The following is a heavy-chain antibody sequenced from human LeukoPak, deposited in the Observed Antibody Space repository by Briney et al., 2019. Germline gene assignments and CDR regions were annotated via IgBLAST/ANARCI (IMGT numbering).Heavy chain of an antibody. J-gene: IGHJ4*02. CDR3: ARRGSSWWFDY. CDR2: IIPILGIA. V-gene: IGHV1-69*04. D-gene: IGHD6-13*01. CDR1: GGTFSSYA. Sequence: ASVKVSCKASGGTFSSYAISWVRQAPGRGLEWMGRIIPILGIANYAQKFQGRVTITADKSTSTAYMELSSLRSEDTAVYYCARRGSSWWFDYWGRGTLVTVSS.